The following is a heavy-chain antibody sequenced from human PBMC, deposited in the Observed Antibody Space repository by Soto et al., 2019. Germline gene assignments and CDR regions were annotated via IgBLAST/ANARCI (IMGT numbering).Heavy chain of an antibody. CDR3: ASSGVASSGTFYNAF. D-gene: IGHD3-10*01. J-gene: IGHJ4*02. CDR2: INNDGSST. CDR1: GFTFSRYW. V-gene: IGHV3-74*01. Sequence: EVQLVESGGGLVQPGGSLRLSCAASGFTFSRYWLHWVRQAPGKCLVWVSRINNDGSSTSYADFGKGRLTISRDNAKDTLHLQVNSLRPEDKAVYYGASSGVASSGTFYNAFWGRGPLVTVSS.